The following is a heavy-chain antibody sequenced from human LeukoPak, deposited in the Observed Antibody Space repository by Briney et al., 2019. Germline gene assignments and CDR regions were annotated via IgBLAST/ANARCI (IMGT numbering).Heavy chain of an antibody. CDR1: GFTFSDYY. V-gene: IGHV3-11*03. CDR2: ISSSSSYT. Sequence: GGSLRLSCAASGFTFSDYYMSWIRQAPGKGLEWVSYISSSSSYTNYADSVKGRFTISRDNAKNSLYLQMNSLRAEDTAMYYCASIPTYYYDSSGSAVDYWGQGTLVTVSS. CDR3: ASIPTYYYDSSGSAVDY. J-gene: IGHJ4*02. D-gene: IGHD3-22*01.